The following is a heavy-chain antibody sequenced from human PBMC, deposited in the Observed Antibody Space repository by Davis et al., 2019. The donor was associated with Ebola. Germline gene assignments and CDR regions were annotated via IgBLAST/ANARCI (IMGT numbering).Heavy chain of an antibody. Sequence: MPSETLSLTCAVSGDSISSSNWWSWVRQPPGKGLEWIGEINHSGSTNYNPSLKSRVTISVDTSKNQFSLKLNSVTAADTAVYFCARGRTGSYRPRLDYWGQGTLVTVSS. CDR3: ARGRTGSYRPRLDY. J-gene: IGHJ4*02. V-gene: IGHV4-4*02. CDR2: INHSGST. D-gene: IGHD1-26*01. CDR1: GDSISSSNW.